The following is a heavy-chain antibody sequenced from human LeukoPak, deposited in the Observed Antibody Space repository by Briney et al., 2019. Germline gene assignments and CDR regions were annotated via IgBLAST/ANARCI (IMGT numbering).Heavy chain of an antibody. J-gene: IGHJ5*01. CDR2: IYPGDSDI. CDR3: ARSNNWYDY. V-gene: IGHV5-51*01. CDR1: GYFFTTYW. Sequence: GESLQISCKGSGYFFTTYWIAWVRQLPGKGLEWMGIIYPGDSDIRYSPSFQGQVTISADKSINTAYLQWSSLRASDTAMYYCARSNNWYDYWGQGTLDTVSS.